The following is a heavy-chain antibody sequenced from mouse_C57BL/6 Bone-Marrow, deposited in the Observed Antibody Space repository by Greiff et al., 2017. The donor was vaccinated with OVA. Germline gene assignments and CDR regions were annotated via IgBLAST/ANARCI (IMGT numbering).Heavy chain of an antibody. CDR2: IYPRSGNT. CDR1: GYTFTSYG. V-gene: IGHV1-81*01. CDR3: ARGISTVPDY. D-gene: IGHD1-1*01. J-gene: IGHJ2*01. Sequence: VKLMESGAELARPGASVKLSCKASGYTFTSYGISWVKQRTGQGLEWIGEIYPRSGNTYYNEKFKGKATLTADKSSSTAYMELRSLTSEDSAVYFCARGISTVPDYWGQGTTLTVSS.